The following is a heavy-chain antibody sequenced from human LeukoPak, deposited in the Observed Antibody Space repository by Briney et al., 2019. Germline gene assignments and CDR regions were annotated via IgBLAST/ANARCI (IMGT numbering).Heavy chain of an antibody. Sequence: SETLSLTCTVSGYSISSGYYWGWIRQTPGKGLEWIGSIHHSGSTDYNPSLKSRVTISLDTSKNQFSLKLSSVTAADTAVYYCARALTYYDILTGSYYYYYMDVWGKGTTVTISS. V-gene: IGHV4-38-2*02. CDR3: ARALTYYDILTGSYYYYYMDV. CDR2: IHHSGST. D-gene: IGHD3-9*01. J-gene: IGHJ6*03. CDR1: GYSISSGYY.